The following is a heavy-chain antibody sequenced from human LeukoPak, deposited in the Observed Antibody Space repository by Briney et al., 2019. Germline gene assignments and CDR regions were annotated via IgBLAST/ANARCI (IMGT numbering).Heavy chain of an antibody. CDR1: GLIFTNYE. CDR3: ARNYNGMSC. D-gene: IGHD1-26*01. J-gene: IGHJ4*02. Sequence: PGGSLRLSCVASGLIFTNYEMMWVRQAPGKGLVWVSYIDGDGRTTTYADSVKGRFTISRDNAKNTLYLQMNSLRAEDTAMYYCARNYNGMSCWGQGTLVIVSS. V-gene: IGHV3-74*01. CDR2: IDGDGRTT.